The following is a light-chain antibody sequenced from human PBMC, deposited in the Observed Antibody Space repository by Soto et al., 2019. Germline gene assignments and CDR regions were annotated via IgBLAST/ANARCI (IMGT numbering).Light chain of an antibody. Sequence: QSVLTQPPSVSGAPGQRVTISCTGSRSDIGTGYSVHWYKQLPGTAPQLLIFGDTIRASGVPDRISGSKSGSSASLAISGLRSEDEAEYYCASWDDSLRAVIFGGGTKLTVL. CDR2: GDT. CDR3: ASWDDSLRAVI. J-gene: IGLJ2*01. CDR1: RSDIGTGYS. V-gene: IGLV1-40*01.